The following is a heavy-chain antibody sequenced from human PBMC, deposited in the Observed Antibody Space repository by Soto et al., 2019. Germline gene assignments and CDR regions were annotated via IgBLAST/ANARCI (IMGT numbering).Heavy chain of an antibody. CDR2: IIPFLVSA. D-gene: IGHD3-22*01. CDR3: AGTQFDTSGYYPSGLEL. Sequence: QVQLEQSGAEVEKPGSSVKVSCKPSGGTFKSYVLNWVRQAPGQGFEWMGGIIPFLVSADYAQKFQDRVTITADESTSTAYLELSSLRSEDSAVYYCAGTQFDTSGYYPSGLELWGQGTLVTVAS. CDR1: GGTFKSYV. V-gene: IGHV1-69*01. J-gene: IGHJ4*02.